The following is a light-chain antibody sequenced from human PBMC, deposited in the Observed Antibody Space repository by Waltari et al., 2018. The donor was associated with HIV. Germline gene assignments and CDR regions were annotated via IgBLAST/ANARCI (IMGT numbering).Light chain of an antibody. CDR3: CSYGSTPLWL. CDR2: EGT. J-gene: IGLJ2*01. CDR1: KSNIGTYKL. Sequence: QSALTQPASVSGSPGQSITISCTGTKSNIGTYKLLSWFQHHPGKAPRLIIYEGTKRPSGISDRFSASKFDDTASLTISGLQAEDEALYYCCSYGSTPLWLFGGGTKVTVL. V-gene: IGLV2-23*01.